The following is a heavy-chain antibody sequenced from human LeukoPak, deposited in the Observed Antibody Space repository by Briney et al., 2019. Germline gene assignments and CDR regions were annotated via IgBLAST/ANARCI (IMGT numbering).Heavy chain of an antibody. Sequence: AGGSLRLSCAASGFTFSSYGMHWVRQAPGKGLEWVAFIRYDGSNKYYADSVKGRFTISRDNSKNTLYLQMNSLRAEDTAVYYCARDIAAAVYYMDVWGKGTTVTVSS. CDR2: IRYDGSNK. CDR3: ARDIAAAVYYMDV. V-gene: IGHV3-30*02. CDR1: GFTFSSYG. J-gene: IGHJ6*03. D-gene: IGHD6-13*01.